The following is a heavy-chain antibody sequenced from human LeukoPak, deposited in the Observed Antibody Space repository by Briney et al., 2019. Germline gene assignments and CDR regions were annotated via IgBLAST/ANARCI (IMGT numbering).Heavy chain of an antibody. J-gene: IGHJ4*02. CDR1: GGSISSYY. V-gene: IGHV4-59*08. D-gene: IGHD3-22*01. CDR2: IYYSGST. Sequence: SETLSLTCTVSGGSISSYYWSWIRQPPGKGLEWIGYIYYSGSTNCNPSLKSRVTISVDTSKNQFSLKLSSVTAADTAVYYCARTRNYYDSSGPGEYYFDYWGQGTLVTVSS. CDR3: ARTRNYYDSSGPGEYYFDY.